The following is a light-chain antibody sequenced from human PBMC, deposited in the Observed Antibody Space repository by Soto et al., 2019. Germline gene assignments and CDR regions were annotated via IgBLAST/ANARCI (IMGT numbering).Light chain of an antibody. Sequence: EVVLTQSPGTLSLSAGERATLFCRASERVANNYLAWYKQKPGQAPRLLIYGASNRATGITDRLRVSVSGTAFTLILSGLEPEEGAVDDGQQSGTSPAPFSQGTKVDIK. V-gene: IGKV3-20*01. CDR1: ERVANNY. J-gene: IGKJ1*01. CDR2: GAS. CDR3: QQSGTSPAP.